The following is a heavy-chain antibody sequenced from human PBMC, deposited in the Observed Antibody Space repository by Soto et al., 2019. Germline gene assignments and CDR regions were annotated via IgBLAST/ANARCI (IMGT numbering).Heavy chain of an antibody. D-gene: IGHD2-21*02. Sequence: PSETLSLTCAVSGGSISSGGYSWSWIRQPPGKGLEWIGYIYHSGSTYYNPSLKSRVTISVDRSKNQFSLKLSSVTAADTAVYYCASSVGGDRLGFDYWGQGTLVTVSS. CDR2: IYHSGST. CDR1: GGSISSGGYS. CDR3: ASSVGGDRLGFDY. J-gene: IGHJ4*02. V-gene: IGHV4-30-2*01.